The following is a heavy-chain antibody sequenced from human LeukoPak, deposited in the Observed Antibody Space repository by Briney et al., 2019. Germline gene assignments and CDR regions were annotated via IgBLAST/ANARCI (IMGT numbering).Heavy chain of an antibody. V-gene: IGHV2-5*02. J-gene: IGHJ4*02. CDR2: IYWDDDK. D-gene: IGHD3-10*01. CDR3: AHTSGSGSYYVYYFDY. CDR1: GFSLSTSGVG. Sequence: SGPTLVKPTQTLTLTCTFSGFSLSTSGVGVGWIRQPPGKALEWLALIYWDDDKRYSPSLESRLTITKDTSKNQVVLTMTNMDPVDTATYYCAHTSGSGSYYVYYFDYWGQGTPVTVSS.